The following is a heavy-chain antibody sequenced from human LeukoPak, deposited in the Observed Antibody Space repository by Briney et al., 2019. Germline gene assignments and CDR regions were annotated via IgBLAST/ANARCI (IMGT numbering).Heavy chain of an antibody. CDR1: GFTFSSYW. V-gene: IGHV3-7*01. J-gene: IGHJ6*02. CDR2: IKQDGSEK. Sequence: GGSLRLSCAASGFTFSSYWMSWVRQAPGKGLEWVANIKQDGSEKYYVDSVKGRFTISRDNSKNTLYLQMNSLRAEDTAVYYCASSTSYYYYGMDVWGQGTTVTVSS. CDR3: ASSTSYYYYGMDV.